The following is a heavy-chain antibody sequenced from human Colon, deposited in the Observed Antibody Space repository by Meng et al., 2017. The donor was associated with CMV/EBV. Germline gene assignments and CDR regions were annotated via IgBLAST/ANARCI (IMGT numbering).Heavy chain of an antibody. D-gene: IGHD2/OR15-2a*01. CDR2: INSDGSST. J-gene: IGHJ6*02. CDR3: ARDSCSATRCHALDV. Sequence: GESLKISCAASGFTFSSYWMHWVRQAPGKGLVWVSRINSDGSSTSYADSVKGRFTISRDNAKNTLYLQMNSLRAEDTGVYFCARDSCSATRCHALDVWGQGTTVTVSS. V-gene: IGHV3-74*01. CDR1: GFTFSSYW.